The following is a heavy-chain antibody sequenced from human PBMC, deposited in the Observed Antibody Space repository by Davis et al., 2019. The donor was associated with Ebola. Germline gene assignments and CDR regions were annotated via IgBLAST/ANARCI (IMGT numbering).Heavy chain of an antibody. J-gene: IGHJ6*02. CDR2: INAGNGNT. Sequence: AASVKVSCKASGYIFTSYAIHWVRQAPGQGLEWMGWINAGNGNTNYAQKLQGRVTMTTDTSTSTAYMELRSLRSDDTAVYYCARDSPIFGDYYGMDVWGQGTTVTVSS. V-gene: IGHV1-18*01. CDR1: GYIFTSYA. D-gene: IGHD3-3*01. CDR3: ARDSPIFGDYYGMDV.